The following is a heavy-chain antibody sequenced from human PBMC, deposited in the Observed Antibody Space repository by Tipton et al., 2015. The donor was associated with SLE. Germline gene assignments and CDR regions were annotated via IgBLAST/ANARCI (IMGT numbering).Heavy chain of an antibody. CDR3: AKTVDY. V-gene: IGHV3-30*02. Sequence: SLRLSCAASGFTFSRYGMHWVRQAPGKSLEWVAFIRFDGDVKQYADSVKGRFTTSRDNSKNTLYLQMNSLRAEDTAVYYCAKTVDYWGQGTLVTVSS. J-gene: IGHJ4*02. CDR2: IRFDGDVK. CDR1: GFTFSRYG.